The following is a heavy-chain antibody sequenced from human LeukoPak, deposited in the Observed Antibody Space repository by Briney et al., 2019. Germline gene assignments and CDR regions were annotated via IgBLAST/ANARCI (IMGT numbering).Heavy chain of an antibody. CDR3: ATTASQCTSVSCPLWVDP. V-gene: IGHV4-59*05. D-gene: IGHD2-2*01. Sequence: SETLSLTCTVSGGSISSYYWRWIRQPPGKGLEWIASIFYSGNTYYNPSLTSRVTISVDTSKNQFSLKLSSVTAADTAVYYCATTASQCTSVSCPLWVDPWGQGTLVTVSS. CDR2: IFYSGNT. CDR1: GGSISSYY. J-gene: IGHJ5*02.